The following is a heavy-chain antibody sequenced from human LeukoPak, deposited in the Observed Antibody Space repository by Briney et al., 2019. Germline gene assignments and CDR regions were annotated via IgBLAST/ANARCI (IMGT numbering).Heavy chain of an antibody. CDR3: ARPEGSVITPYYFDY. CDR2: IYPGDSDT. Sequence: GESLKISCKGSGYSFTSYWIGWVRQMPGKGLEWMGIIYPGDSDTRYSPAFQGQVTISADKSINTAYLQWSSLKASDTAIYYCARPEGSVITPYYFDYWGQGTLVTVSS. V-gene: IGHV5-51*01. D-gene: IGHD4-23*01. J-gene: IGHJ4*02. CDR1: GYSFTSYW.